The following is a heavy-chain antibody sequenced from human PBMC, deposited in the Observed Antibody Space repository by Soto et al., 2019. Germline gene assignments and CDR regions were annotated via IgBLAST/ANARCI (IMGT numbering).Heavy chain of an antibody. J-gene: IGHJ3*02. V-gene: IGHV1-18*01. Sequence: VQLVQSGAEVRKPGASVKVSCKASGYTFTRYGLTWVRQAPGQGLEWLGWISVHNGKTRNAQKLQGRVSMTTDTTAKTVILELRSLRADDTALYFCARGCSSVLYYVADPFDIWGQGTLITVSS. CDR1: GYTFTRYG. CDR2: ISVHNGKT. CDR3: ARGCSSVLYYVADPFDI. D-gene: IGHD2-8*01.